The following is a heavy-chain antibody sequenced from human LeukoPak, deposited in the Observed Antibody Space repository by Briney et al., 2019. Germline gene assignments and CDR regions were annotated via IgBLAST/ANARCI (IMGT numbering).Heavy chain of an antibody. CDR3: ARDLGGYSYGSHFDS. Sequence: GGSLRLSCAASGFTFSSYEMNWVRQAPGKGLEWVSYISSSGSTIYYADSVKGRFTISRGNAKNSLYLQVNSLRAEDTAVYYCARDLGGYSYGSHFDSWGQGTLVTVSS. CDR1: GFTFSSYE. J-gene: IGHJ4*02. V-gene: IGHV3-48*03. CDR2: ISSSGSTI. D-gene: IGHD5-18*01.